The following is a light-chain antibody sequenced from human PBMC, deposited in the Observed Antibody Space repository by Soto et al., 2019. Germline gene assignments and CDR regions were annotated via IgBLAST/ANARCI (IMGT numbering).Light chain of an antibody. CDR2: DAS. Sequence: DIQMTQSPSTLSAPVGDRVTISCRASQSISSWLAWYQQKPGKAPKLLIYDASSLESGVPSRFSGSGFGTEFTLTISSLQPDDFATYYCQQYNSYSPWTFGQGTKVEIK. J-gene: IGKJ1*01. CDR3: QQYNSYSPWT. V-gene: IGKV1-5*01. CDR1: QSISSW.